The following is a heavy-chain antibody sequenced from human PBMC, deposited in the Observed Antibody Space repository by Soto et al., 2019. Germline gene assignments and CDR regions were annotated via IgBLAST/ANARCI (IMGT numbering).Heavy chain of an antibody. J-gene: IGHJ5*02. CDR2: VSWNSGNI. CDR1: GFTFDDYA. CDR3: AKTRDLGKCRECPENVTFDP. V-gene: IGHV3-9*01. D-gene: IGHD3-3*01. Sequence: PGGSLRLSCAASGFTFDDYAMHWVRLAPGKGLEWVSGVSWNSGNIAYADSVRGRFTISRDNAKNSVHLQMNSLRGDDTALYYCAKTRDLGKCRECPENVTFDPWGQGTLVTVSS.